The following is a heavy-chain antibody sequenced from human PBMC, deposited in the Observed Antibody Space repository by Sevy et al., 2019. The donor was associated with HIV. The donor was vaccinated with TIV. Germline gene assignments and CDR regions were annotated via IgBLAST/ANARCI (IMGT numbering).Heavy chain of an antibody. CDR3: GRAQGYCVINSCFGGSINAFDI. J-gene: IGHJ3*02. CDR1: GFAFSDYA. CDR2: ISWDSGGI. D-gene: IGHD2-15*01. Sequence: GGSLRLSCAASGFAFSDYAMHWVRQVPGKGLEWVSGISWDSGGIGYADSVKGRFTISRDNAKNSLNLQMNSLRVEDTALYYCGRAQGYCVINSCFGGSINAFDIWGQGTMVTVSS. V-gene: IGHV3-9*01.